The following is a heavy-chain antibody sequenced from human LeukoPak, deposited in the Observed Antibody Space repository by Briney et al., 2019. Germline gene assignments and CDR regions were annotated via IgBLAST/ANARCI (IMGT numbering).Heavy chain of an antibody. D-gene: IGHD6-6*01. Sequence: SVKVSCKASGGTFSSYGINWVRQAPGQGLEWMGGVIPIFGTANYAQKFQGRVTITADESTSTAYMELSSLRSEDTAVYYCARSDEYSGSSRYNGMDVWGQGTTVTVSS. J-gene: IGHJ6*02. CDR2: VIPIFGTA. CDR1: GGTFSSYG. CDR3: ARSDEYSGSSRYNGMDV. V-gene: IGHV1-69*13.